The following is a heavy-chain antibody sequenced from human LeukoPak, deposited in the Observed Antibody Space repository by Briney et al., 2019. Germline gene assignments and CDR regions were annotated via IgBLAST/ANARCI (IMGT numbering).Heavy chain of an antibody. V-gene: IGHV1-2*02. Sequence: ASVKVSCKASGYTFTGYFMHWVRQAPGQGLEWMGWINPNSGGKNYAQKFQGRVTMTRDTSISTAYMELSRLRSDDTAVYYCARDREPKTYYYDSSGYPYFDYWGQGTLVTVSS. CDR3: ARDREPKTYYYDSSGYPYFDY. CDR2: INPNSGGK. J-gene: IGHJ4*02. D-gene: IGHD3-22*01. CDR1: GYTFTGYF.